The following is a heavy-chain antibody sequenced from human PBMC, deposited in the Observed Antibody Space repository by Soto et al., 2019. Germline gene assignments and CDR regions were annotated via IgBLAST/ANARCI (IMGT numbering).Heavy chain of an antibody. CDR1: GQRFTRYD. J-gene: IGHJ4*02. V-gene: IGHV1-8*01. Sequence: APLNGSGRASGQRFTRYDMNWLRLTTGQGPEWMGWVNPNTGDTGLAQRFQARVTLSSDTSINTAYVEVSSLRPDDTAIYFCARAPRPAAIAVLDHWGQGTLVTVSS. D-gene: IGHD6-19*01. CDR3: ARAPRPAAIAVLDH. CDR2: VNPNTGDT.